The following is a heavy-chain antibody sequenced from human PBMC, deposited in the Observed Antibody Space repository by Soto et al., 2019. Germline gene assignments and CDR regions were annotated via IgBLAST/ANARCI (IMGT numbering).Heavy chain of an antibody. CDR1: GGSISSYY. CDR3: ARVSPRDDNNLYSLDS. J-gene: IGHJ5*02. V-gene: IGHV4-59*01. D-gene: IGHD2-15*01. Sequence: PSETLSLTCTVSGGSISSYYWSWMRQPPGKGLEWIGYIYYSGSTNYNPSLKSRLTISVDTSKNQFSLELSSVTAADTAVYYCARVSPRDDNNLYSLDSWGRETLVT. CDR2: IYYSGST.